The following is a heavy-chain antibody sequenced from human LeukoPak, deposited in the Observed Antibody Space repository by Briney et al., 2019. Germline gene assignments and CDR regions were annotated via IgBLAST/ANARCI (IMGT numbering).Heavy chain of an antibody. Sequence: SATLSLTCTVSGGSISSYYWSWIRQPPGKGLEWIGYIYYSGSTNYNPSLKSRVTISVDTSKNQFSLKLSSVTAADTAVYYCARVGSRYYDSSGYYSNWFDPWGQGTLVTVSS. CDR3: ARVGSRYYDSSGYYSNWFDP. CDR2: IYYSGST. V-gene: IGHV4-59*01. D-gene: IGHD3-22*01. J-gene: IGHJ5*02. CDR1: GGSISSYY.